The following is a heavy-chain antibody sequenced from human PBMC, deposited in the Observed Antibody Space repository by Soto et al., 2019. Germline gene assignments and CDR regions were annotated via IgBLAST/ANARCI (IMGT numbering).Heavy chain of an antibody. CDR2: ISGYNGNT. D-gene: IGHD3-22*01. J-gene: IGHJ4*02. CDR3: ASDRRGPIVDY. Sequence: QVQLGQSGAEVKKPGASVKVSCKASGYTFTTHGSSWGRQAPGQGLEWMGWISGYNGNTKYAQKLPGRVTMSTDTSTRTDYTALRRLRSDDTAVYYGASDRRGPIVDYWGQGTLVTLSS. V-gene: IGHV1-18*01. CDR1: GYTFTTHG.